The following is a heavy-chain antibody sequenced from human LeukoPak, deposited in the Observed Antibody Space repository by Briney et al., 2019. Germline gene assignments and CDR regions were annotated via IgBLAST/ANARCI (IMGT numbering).Heavy chain of an antibody. Sequence: PSETLSLTCAVYGGSFSGYYWSWIRQPPGKGLEWIGEINHSGSTNYNPSLKSRVTISVDTSKNQFSLKLSSVTAADTAVYYCARLRLVRRITMIVVADYGMDVWGQGTTVTVSS. J-gene: IGHJ6*02. V-gene: IGHV4-34*01. D-gene: IGHD3-22*01. CDR1: GGSFSGYY. CDR2: INHSGST. CDR3: ARLRLVRRITMIVVADYGMDV.